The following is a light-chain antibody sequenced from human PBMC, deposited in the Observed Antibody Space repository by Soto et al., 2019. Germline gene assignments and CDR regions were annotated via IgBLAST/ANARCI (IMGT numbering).Light chain of an antibody. CDR3: SSYTSSSTRV. Sequence: QSALTQPASVSGSPGQSITISCTGTSSDVGGYNYVSWYQQHPGKAPKLMIYDVSNRPSAASNRFSGSKSGNTASLTISGLQAEDEGDYYCSSYTSSSTRVFGGGTKLTVL. J-gene: IGLJ2*01. V-gene: IGLV2-14*01. CDR2: DVS. CDR1: SSDVGGYNY.